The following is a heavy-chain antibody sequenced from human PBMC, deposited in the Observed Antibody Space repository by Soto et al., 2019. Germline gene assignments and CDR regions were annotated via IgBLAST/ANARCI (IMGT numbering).Heavy chain of an antibody. V-gene: IGHV3-33*01. CDR2: IWYDGSNK. CDR1: GFTFSSYG. Sequence: GGSLRLSCAASGFTFSSYGMHWVRQAPGKGLEWVAVIWYDGSNKYYADSVKGRFTISRDNSKNTLYLQMNSLRAEDTAVYYCARASSPVSAEDYYYYYYMDVWGKGTTVTVSS. CDR3: ARASSPVSAEDYYYYYYMDV. J-gene: IGHJ6*03.